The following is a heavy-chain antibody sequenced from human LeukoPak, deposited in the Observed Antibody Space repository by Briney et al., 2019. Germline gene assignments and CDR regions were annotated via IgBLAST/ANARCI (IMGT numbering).Heavy chain of an antibody. J-gene: IGHJ4*02. CDR3: TTDGVSSAYYGYFDY. Sequence: PGGSLRLSCGASGFTFSTAWMSWVRQAPGKGLEWVDRIKSKADGGTTDYSAPVKGRFTISRDDSKNTLYLQLNSLRTEDTAVYYCTTDGVSSAYYGYFDYWGRGTLVTVSS. CDR1: GFTFSTAW. D-gene: IGHD3-22*01. V-gene: IGHV3-15*01. CDR2: IKSKADGGTT.